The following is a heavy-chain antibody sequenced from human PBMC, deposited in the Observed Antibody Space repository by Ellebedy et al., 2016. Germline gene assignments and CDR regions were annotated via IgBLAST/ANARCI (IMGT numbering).Heavy chain of an antibody. Sequence: GESLKISCAASGFTFSSYAMSWVRQAPGKGLEWASAISGSGGSTYYADSVKGRFTISRDNSKNTLYLQMNSLRAEDTAVYYCAKAQNSYYYDSYFQHWGQGTLVTVSS. CDR1: GFTFSSYA. J-gene: IGHJ1*01. CDR3: AKAQNSYYYDSYFQH. D-gene: IGHD3-22*01. CDR2: ISGSGGST. V-gene: IGHV3-23*01.